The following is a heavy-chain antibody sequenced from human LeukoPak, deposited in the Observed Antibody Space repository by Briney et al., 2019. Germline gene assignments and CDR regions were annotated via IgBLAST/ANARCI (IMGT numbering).Heavy chain of an antibody. D-gene: IGHD3-22*01. CDR1: GFTFSHYG. V-gene: IGHV3-30*03. CDR2: ISYDGSNK. Sequence: PGGSLRLSCAASGFTFSHYGMYWVRQAPGKGLEWVAVISYDGSNKYYADSVKGRFTISRDNSKNTLYLQMNSLRAEDTAVYYCARDLLETVYDSSGYYWSFDYWGQGTLVTVSS. CDR3: ARDLLETVYDSSGYYWSFDY. J-gene: IGHJ4*02.